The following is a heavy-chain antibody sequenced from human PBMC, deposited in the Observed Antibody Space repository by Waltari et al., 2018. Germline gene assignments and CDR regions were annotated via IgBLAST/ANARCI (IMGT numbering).Heavy chain of an antibody. D-gene: IGHD5-18*01. CDR2: ISGSGGNT. J-gene: IGHJ4*02. Sequence: EVQLVASGGGLVQPGGSLRLSCAASGSPFSSYGITWVRQAAGKGLEWVSGISGSGGNTYYADSVKGRFTISRDNSKSTLSLQMNSVRADDTAVYYCARGAAYSRFDYWGQGTLVIVSS. CDR3: ARGAAYSRFDY. V-gene: IGHV3-23*04. CDR1: GSPFSSYG.